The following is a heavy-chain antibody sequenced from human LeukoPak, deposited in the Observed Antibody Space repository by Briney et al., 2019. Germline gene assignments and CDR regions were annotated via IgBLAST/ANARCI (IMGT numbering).Heavy chain of an antibody. D-gene: IGHD4-17*01. CDR3: ARDPDYGDSPTRFDY. CDR1: GFTFSSYS. CDR2: ISSSSSYI. Sequence: GGSLRLSCAASGFTFSSYSMNWVRQAPGKGLEWVSSISSSSSYIYYADSVKGRFTISRDNAKNSLYLQMNSLRAEDTAVYYCARDPDYGDSPTRFDYWGQGTLVTVSS. J-gene: IGHJ4*02. V-gene: IGHV3-21*01.